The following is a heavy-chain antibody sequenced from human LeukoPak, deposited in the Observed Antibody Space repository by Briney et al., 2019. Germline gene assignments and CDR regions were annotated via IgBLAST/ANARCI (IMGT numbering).Heavy chain of an antibody. CDR3: ARESYDSSGYYYGGGFDY. V-gene: IGHV3-74*01. CDR2: IYSDAT. CDR1: GFTFSSYW. D-gene: IGHD3-22*01. J-gene: IGHJ4*02. Sequence: PGGSPRLSCAASGFTFSSYWIHWVRQAPGKGLVWVSRIYSDATYYADSVKGRFTISRDNAKNTLYLQMNSLRAEDTAVYYCARESYDSSGYYYGGGFDYWGQGTLVTVSS.